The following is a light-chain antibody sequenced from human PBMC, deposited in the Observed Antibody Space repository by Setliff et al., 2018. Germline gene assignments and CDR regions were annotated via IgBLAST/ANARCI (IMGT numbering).Light chain of an antibody. CDR1: SSDVGAYSH. Sequence: QSALAQPASVSGSPGQSITISCAGTSSDVGAYSHVSWYQQYPGKASKLMISEVSNRPSGVSYRFSGSKSGNTASLTISGLQAEDEADYYCMSYTTIRTYVFGTGTKVTVL. CDR3: MSYTTIRTYV. CDR2: EVS. V-gene: IGLV2-14*01. J-gene: IGLJ1*01.